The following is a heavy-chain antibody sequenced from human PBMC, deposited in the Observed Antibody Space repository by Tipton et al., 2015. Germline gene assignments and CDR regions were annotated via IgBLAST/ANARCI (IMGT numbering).Heavy chain of an antibody. CDR3: ARFTDYYYGMDV. CDR2: IKSKTDGGTT. V-gene: IGHV3-15*07. CDR1: GFTFSNAW. D-gene: IGHD2-8*02. J-gene: IGHJ6*02. Sequence: RLSCAASGFTFSNAWMNWVRQAPGKGLEWVGRIKSKTDGGTTDYAAPVKGRFTISRDDSKNTLYLQMNSLRAEDTAVYYCARFTDYYYGMDVWGQGTTVTVSS.